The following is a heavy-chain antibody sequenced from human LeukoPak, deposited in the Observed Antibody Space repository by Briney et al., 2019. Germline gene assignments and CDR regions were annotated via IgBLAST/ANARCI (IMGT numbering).Heavy chain of an antibody. J-gene: IGHJ4*02. D-gene: IGHD6-19*01. CDR3: AKVLGRIAVAGTIGALDY. Sequence: GGSLRLSCAASGLTFSSYAMSWVRQAPGKGLEWVSAISGSGGSTYYADSVKGRFTISRDNSKNTLYLQMNSLRAEDTAVYYCAKVLGRIAVAGTIGALDYWGQGTLVTVSS. V-gene: IGHV3-23*01. CDR2: ISGSGGST. CDR1: GLTFSSYA.